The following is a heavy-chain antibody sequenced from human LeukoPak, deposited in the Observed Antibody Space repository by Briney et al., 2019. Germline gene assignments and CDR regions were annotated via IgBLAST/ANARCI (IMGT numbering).Heavy chain of an antibody. J-gene: IGHJ4*02. D-gene: IGHD3-22*01. CDR3: ARDRRENDSSGYYWWY. V-gene: IGHV1-2*02. CDR1: GYTFTGYY. CDR2: INPNSGGT. Sequence: ASVKVSCKASGYTFTGYYMHWVRQAPGQGLEWMGWINPNSGGTNYAQKFLGRVTMTRDTSISTAYMELSRLRSDDTAVYYCARDRRENDSSGYYWWYWGQGTLVTVSS.